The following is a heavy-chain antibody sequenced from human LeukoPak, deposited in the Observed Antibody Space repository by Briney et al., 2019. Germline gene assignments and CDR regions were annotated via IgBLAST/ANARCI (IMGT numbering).Heavy chain of an antibody. D-gene: IGHD2-8*02. CDR1: GFTFSTFA. V-gene: IGHV3-23*01. CDR2: IFPSGGEI. Sequence: GGSLRLSCAASGFTFSTFAMIWVRQPPGKGLEWVSSIFPSGGEIHYADSVRGRFTISRDNSKSTLSLQMNSLRAEDTAIYYCATYRQVLLPFESWGQGTLVTVSS. CDR3: ATYRQVLLPFES. J-gene: IGHJ4*02.